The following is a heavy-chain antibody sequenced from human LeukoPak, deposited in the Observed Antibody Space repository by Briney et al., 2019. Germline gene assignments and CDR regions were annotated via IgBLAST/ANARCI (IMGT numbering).Heavy chain of an antibody. D-gene: IGHD6-13*01. CDR3: ARRPLYSSSWYSVKTLSNLFDP. Sequence: SETLSLTCAVYGGSFSGYYWSWIRQPPGKGLEWIGEINHSGSTNYNPSLKSRVTISVDTSKNQFSLKLSSVTAADTAVYYCARRPLYSSSWYSVKTLSNLFDPWGQGTPVAVSS. CDR2: INHSGST. J-gene: IGHJ5*02. V-gene: IGHV4-34*01. CDR1: GGSFSGYY.